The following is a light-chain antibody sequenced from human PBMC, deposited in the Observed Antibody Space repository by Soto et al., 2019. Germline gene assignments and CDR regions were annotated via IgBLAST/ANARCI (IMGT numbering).Light chain of an antibody. CDR3: SSYAGSNNLV. CDR1: SSDVGGYNY. Sequence: QSVLTQPPSASGSPRQSVTISCTGTSSDVGGYNYVSWYQQHPGKAPKLMIYEVSERPSGVPDRFSGSKSGNTASLTVSGLQAEDEADYYCSSYAGSNNLVFGGGTKLTVL. J-gene: IGLJ2*01. CDR2: EVS. V-gene: IGLV2-8*01.